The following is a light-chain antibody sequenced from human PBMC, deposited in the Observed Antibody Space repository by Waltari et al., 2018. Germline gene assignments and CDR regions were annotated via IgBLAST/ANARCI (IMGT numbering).Light chain of an antibody. V-gene: IGKV1-NL1*01. J-gene: IGKJ4*01. Sequence: DIQMTHSPSALSASIGDRVTISCRASQNIYTSLAWYQQKPGKAPRLLIYGASSLQSGIPSRFSGGGSGTDFTLTISSLQPEDSGNFYCQQYYNNPPTFGGGTKVEIK. CDR3: QQYYNNPPT. CDR1: QNIYTS. CDR2: GAS.